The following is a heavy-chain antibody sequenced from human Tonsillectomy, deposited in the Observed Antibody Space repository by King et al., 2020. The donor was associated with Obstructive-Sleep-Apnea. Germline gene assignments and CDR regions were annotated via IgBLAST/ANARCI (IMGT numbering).Heavy chain of an antibody. CDR1: GYTFTNYG. CDR2: ISTYNGNT. Sequence: LQLVQSGAEVKKPGASVKVSCKASGYTFTNYGISWVRQAPGQGLEWMGWISTYNGNTNYAQKLQGRVTMTTDTSTSTAYMELRSLRSDDTAVYYCAREVPPYFDWPQMIYFAYWGQGPLVTVSS. J-gene: IGHJ4*02. D-gene: IGHD3-9*01. V-gene: IGHV1-18*01. CDR3: AREVPPYFDWPQMIYFAY.